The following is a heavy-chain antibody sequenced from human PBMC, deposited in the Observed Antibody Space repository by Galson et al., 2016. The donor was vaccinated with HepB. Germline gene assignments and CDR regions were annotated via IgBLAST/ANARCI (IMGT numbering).Heavy chain of an antibody. CDR3: AWSGHYFDAFDI. J-gene: IGHJ3*02. CDR2: IYSGGST. D-gene: IGHD3-3*01. Sequence: SLRLSCAASGFSVSSNSMNWARQAPGKGLEWVSVIYSGGSTYYADSVKGRLTISRDNSKNTVYLQMNSLRAEDTAVYYCAWSGHYFDAFDIWGQGTMVTVSS. CDR1: GFSVSSNS. V-gene: IGHV3-53*01.